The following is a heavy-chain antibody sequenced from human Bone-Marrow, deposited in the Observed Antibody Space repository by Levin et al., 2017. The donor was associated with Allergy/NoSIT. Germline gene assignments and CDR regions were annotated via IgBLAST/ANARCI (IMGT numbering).Heavy chain of an antibody. Sequence: KVSCAASGFTFSGSAMHWVHQASGKGLEWVGRIRSKANSYATAYAASVKGRFTISRDDSKNTAYLQMNSLKTEDTAVYYCTRHSQSAYCGGDCYVYWGQGTLVTVSS. J-gene: IGHJ4*02. CDR2: IRSKANSYAT. V-gene: IGHV3-73*01. CDR3: TRHSQSAYCGGDCYVY. D-gene: IGHD2-21*01. CDR1: GFTFSGSA.